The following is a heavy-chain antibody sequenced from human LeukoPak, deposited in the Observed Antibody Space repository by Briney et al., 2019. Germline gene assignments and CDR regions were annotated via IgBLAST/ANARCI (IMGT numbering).Heavy chain of an antibody. J-gene: IGHJ5*02. D-gene: IGHD6-6*01. CDR1: GGSISSSSYY. Sequence: PSETLSLTCTVSGGSISSSSYYWGWIRQPPGKGLEWIGSIYYSGSTYYNPSLKSRVTISVDTSKNQFSLKLSSVTAADTAVYYCARGGQIAARPYGWFDPWGQGTLVTVSS. CDR3: ARGGQIAARPYGWFDP. CDR2: IYYSGST. V-gene: IGHV4-39*01.